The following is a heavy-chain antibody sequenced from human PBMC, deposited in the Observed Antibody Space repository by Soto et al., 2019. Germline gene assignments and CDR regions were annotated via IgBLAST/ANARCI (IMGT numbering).Heavy chain of an antibody. Sequence: GASVKVSCKVSGYTHTELSMHWLRQAPGKGLERKGGFDPEDGETIYAQKFQGRVTMTEDTSKDTAYMELSSLRSEDTAVYYCASRIQAGEVPAAIFRYYYYYGMDVWGQGTTVTVSS. D-gene: IGHD2-2*01. V-gene: IGHV1-24*01. CDR1: GYTHTELS. J-gene: IGHJ6*02. CDR2: FDPEDGET. CDR3: ASRIQAGEVPAAIFRYYYYYGMDV.